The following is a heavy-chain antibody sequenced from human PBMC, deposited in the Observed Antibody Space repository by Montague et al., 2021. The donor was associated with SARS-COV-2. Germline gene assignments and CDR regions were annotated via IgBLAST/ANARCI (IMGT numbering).Heavy chain of an antibody. V-gene: IGHV4-31*11. J-gene: IGHJ4*02. Sequence: TLSLTCAVYGGSLSGSSWNWVRQHPGKGLEWIGYIYYSGSTYYNPSLKSRVTISVDTSKNQFSLKLSSVAAADTAVYYCARAGITIFGVVTNFDYWGQGTLVTVSS. CDR1: GGSLSGSS. CDR3: ARAGITIFGVVTNFDY. CDR2: IYYSGST. D-gene: IGHD3-3*01.